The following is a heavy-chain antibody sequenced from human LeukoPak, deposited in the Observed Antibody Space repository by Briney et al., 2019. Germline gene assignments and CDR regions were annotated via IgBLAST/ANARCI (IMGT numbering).Heavy chain of an antibody. CDR1: GFTFSSYA. V-gene: IGHV3-23*01. J-gene: IGHJ4*02. CDR2: ISGSGGST. CDR3: AKGRGATMVRGYLDY. D-gene: IGHD3-10*01. Sequence: PGGSLRLSCAASGFTFSSYAMGWVRQAPGKGLEWVSAISGSGGSTYYADSVKGRFTISRDNSKNTLYLQMNSLRAEDTAVYYCAKGRGATMVRGYLDYWGQGTLVTVSS.